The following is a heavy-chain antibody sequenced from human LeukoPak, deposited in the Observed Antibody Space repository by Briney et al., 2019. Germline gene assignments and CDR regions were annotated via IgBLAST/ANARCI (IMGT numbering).Heavy chain of an antibody. Sequence: GGSLRLSCAASGFTFSSYAMHWVRQAPGKGLEWVAVISYDGSNKYYADSVKGRFTISRDNSKNTLYLQMNSLRAEDTAVYYCAREEEYCSSTSCYGGYYFDYWGQGTLVTVSS. CDR3: AREEEYCSSTSCYGGYYFDY. CDR1: GFTFSSYA. V-gene: IGHV3-30-3*01. J-gene: IGHJ4*02. D-gene: IGHD2-2*01. CDR2: ISYDGSNK.